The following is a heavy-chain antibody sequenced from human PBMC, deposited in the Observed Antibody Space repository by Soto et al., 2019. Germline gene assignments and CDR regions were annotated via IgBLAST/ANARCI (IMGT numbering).Heavy chain of an antibody. V-gene: IGHV4-59*01. Sequence: SETLSLTCTVSGGSISSYYWSWIRQPPGKGLEWIGYIYYSGSTNYNPSLKSRVTISVDTSKNQFSLKLSSVTAADTAVYYCAREGYSGRTYHFDYWGQGTLVTVSS. CDR1: GGSISSYY. J-gene: IGHJ4*02. CDR3: AREGYSGRTYHFDY. CDR2: IYYSGST. D-gene: IGHD5-12*01.